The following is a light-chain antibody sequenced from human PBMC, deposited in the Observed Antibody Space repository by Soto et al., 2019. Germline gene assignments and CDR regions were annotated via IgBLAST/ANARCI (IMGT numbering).Light chain of an antibody. CDR2: GAS. V-gene: IGKV3-15*01. Sequence: LLMTQSPDTLAVSPGETVALSCRASQSVSSNLAWYQQKPGQAPRLLIYGASTRATGIPARFSGSGSGTDFTLTISRLEPEDFAVYYCQQHGTSPITFGQGTRLEIK. J-gene: IGKJ5*01. CDR3: QQHGTSPIT. CDR1: QSVSSN.